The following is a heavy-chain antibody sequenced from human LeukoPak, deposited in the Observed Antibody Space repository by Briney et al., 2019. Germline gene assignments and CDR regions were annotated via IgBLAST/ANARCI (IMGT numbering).Heavy chain of an antibody. CDR1: GYTCTSYY. J-gene: IGHJ6*02. V-gene: IGHV1-46*01. CDR2: INPTGGST. CDR3: ARSVTMVRSYYQHYGMDV. Sequence: GASVTLSFTAAGYTCTSYYMHWVRQAPGQGLEWMGIINPTGGSTSYAQRFQGRVTMTRDTSTSTVYMELYSLRSEDTAVYYCARSVTMVRSYYQHYGMDVWAQRTTVTVSS. D-gene: IGHD3-10*01.